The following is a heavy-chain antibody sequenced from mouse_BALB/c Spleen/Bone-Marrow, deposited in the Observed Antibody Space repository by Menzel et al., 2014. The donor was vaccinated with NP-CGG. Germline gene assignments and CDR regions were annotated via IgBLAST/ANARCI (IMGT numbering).Heavy chain of an antibody. V-gene: IGHV1-5*01. CDR3: TTLARNKFDY. J-gene: IGHJ2*01. Sequence: EVQVVESGTVLARPGAAVKMSCKASGYTFSNYWMHWVKQGPGQGLEWIGTIYPGNSDTTYNQKFKGKATLTAVTSTSTAYMELSSLTNEDSAVYYCTTLARNKFDYWGQGTTLTVSS. CDR1: GYTFSNYW. CDR2: IYPGNSDT. D-gene: IGHD3-1*01.